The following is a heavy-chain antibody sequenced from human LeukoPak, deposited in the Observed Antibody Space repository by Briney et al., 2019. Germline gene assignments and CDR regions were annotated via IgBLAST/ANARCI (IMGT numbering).Heavy chain of an antibody. CDR1: GFTFSSYS. V-gene: IGHV3-21*01. Sequence: GGSLRLSCAASGFTFSSYSMNWVRQAPGKGLEWVSSISSSSSYIYYADSVKGRFTISRDNAKNSLYLQMNSLRAEDTAVYYCARDRGYYDSSGIIWGQGTLVTVSS. D-gene: IGHD3-22*01. CDR3: ARDRGYYDSSGII. CDR2: ISSSSSYI. J-gene: IGHJ4*02.